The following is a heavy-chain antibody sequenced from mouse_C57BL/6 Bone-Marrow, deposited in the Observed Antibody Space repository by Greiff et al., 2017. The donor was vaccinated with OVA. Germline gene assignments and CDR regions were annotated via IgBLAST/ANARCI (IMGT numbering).Heavy chain of an antibody. CDR1: GYTFTSYW. CDR2: INPADGDT. V-gene: IGHV1-69*02. CDR3: ARTIGSSWD. Sequence: QVQLKQPGAELVRPGASVKLSCKASGYTFTSYWMHWVKQRPGQGLEWIGEINPADGDTNYNQKFKSKATLTVDKSSSTAYMQLSSLTSEDSAVYYCARTIGSSWDWGQGTMLTVSA. J-gene: IGHJ3*01.